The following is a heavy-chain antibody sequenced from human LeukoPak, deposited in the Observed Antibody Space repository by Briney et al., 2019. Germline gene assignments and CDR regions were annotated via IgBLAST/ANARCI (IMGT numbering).Heavy chain of an antibody. Sequence: PSETLSLTCTVSGGSISTYYWSWIRQPPGKGLEWIGYIYYTGSTNYNPSLKSRVTISVDTSKNQFSLKLSSVTAADTAVYYCARLANWYMDVWGKGTTVTISS. J-gene: IGHJ6*03. CDR1: GGSISTYY. V-gene: IGHV4-59*01. CDR3: ARLANWYMDV. CDR2: IYYTGST. D-gene: IGHD1-1*01.